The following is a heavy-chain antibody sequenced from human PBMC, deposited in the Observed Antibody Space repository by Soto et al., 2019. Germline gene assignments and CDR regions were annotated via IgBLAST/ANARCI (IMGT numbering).Heavy chain of an antibody. J-gene: IGHJ4*02. CDR2: ISGSGDST. CDR3: AKDETWLQEADY. V-gene: IGHV3-23*01. Sequence: PGGSLRLSCAASGFTFSSQAMSWVRQAPGKGLEWVSAISGSGDSTYYADSVKGRFTISRDNFRNTLYLQLSSLRAEDTAVYYCAKDETWLQEADYWGKGTLVTVSS. D-gene: IGHD5-12*01. CDR1: GFTFSSQA.